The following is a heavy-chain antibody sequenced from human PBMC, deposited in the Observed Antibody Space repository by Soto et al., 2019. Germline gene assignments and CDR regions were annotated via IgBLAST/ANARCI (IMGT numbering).Heavy chain of an antibody. CDR3: ARDFTKSSSWPYYFDY. CDR1: GYTFTTYG. V-gene: IGHV1-18*01. J-gene: IGHJ4*02. Sequence: QVPLVQSGAEVKKPGASVKVSCKASGYTFTTYGISWVRQAPGQGLEWMGWISAYSGSTKFAQKLQGRVTMTTDTPTTTAYMERRSLTSDDTAVYYCARDFTKSSSWPYYFDYWGQGTLVTVSS. CDR2: ISAYSGST. D-gene: IGHD6-13*01.